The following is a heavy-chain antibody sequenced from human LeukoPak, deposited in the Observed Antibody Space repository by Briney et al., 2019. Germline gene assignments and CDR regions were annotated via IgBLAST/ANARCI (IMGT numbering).Heavy chain of an antibody. CDR3: AKDEDDGSSWSDY. J-gene: IGHJ4*02. CDR1: GFSFSTYS. Sequence: GGSPRLSCAASGFSFSTYSMIWVRQAPGKGLEWVSAISGSGGSTYYADSVKGRFTISRDNSKNTLYLQMNSLRAEDTAVYYCAKDEDDGSSWSDYWGQGTLVTVSS. CDR2: ISGSGGST. D-gene: IGHD6-13*01. V-gene: IGHV3-23*01.